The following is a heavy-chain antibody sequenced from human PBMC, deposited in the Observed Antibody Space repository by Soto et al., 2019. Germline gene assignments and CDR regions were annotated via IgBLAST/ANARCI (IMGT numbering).Heavy chain of an antibody. J-gene: IGHJ4*02. D-gene: IGHD2-15*01. Sequence: EVQLVESGGGLVKPGGSLRLSCAASGFTFSSYSMNWVRQAPGKGLEWVSSIISSSSYIYYADSVKGRFTISRDNAKNLLYLQMNSLRAEDTAVYYCAQLGYCSGGSCYALGYWGQGTLVTVSS. V-gene: IGHV3-21*01. CDR3: AQLGYCSGGSCYALGY. CDR1: GFTFSSYS. CDR2: IISSSSYI.